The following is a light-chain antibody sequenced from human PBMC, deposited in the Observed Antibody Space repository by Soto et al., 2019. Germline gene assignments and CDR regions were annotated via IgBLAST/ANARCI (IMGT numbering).Light chain of an antibody. V-gene: IGKV1-12*01. CDR2: AAS. CDR3: QQTNNFPLT. CDR1: QGIRDW. Sequence: DIQMTQSPSSVSASVGDRVTITCRASQGIRDWLAWYQQKPGKAPKLLIYAASSLQSGVPSRFSGRGSGTDFTLTIISLQPEDFATYYCQQTNNFPLTFGQGTRLEIK. J-gene: IGKJ5*01.